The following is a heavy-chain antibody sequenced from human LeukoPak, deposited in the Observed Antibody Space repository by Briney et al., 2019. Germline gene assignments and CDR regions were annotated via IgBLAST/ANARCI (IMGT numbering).Heavy chain of an antibody. CDR3: ARGKYYDSSGYYQFDY. V-gene: IGHV4-38-2*02. J-gene: IGHJ4*02. CDR2: IYHSGGT. CDR1: GYSINNGYY. Sequence: SETLSLTCTVSGYSINNGYYWGWIRQPPGKGLEWIGSIYHSGGTYYKPSLKSRVTISVDTSKNQFSLKLSSVTAADTAVYYCARGKYYDSSGYYQFDYWGQGTLVTVSS. D-gene: IGHD3-22*01.